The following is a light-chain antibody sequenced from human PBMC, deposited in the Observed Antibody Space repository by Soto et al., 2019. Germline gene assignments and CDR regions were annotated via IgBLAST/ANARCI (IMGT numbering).Light chain of an antibody. CDR2: NNN. Sequence: QSVLTQPPSASGTPGQRVTISCSGSSSNIGSNTVNWYRQLPGTAPKLLIYNNNQRPSGVTDRFSGSKSGTSASLAISGLQSDDEADYYCAAWDDSLNGAVFGGGTQLTVL. CDR1: SSNIGSNT. J-gene: IGLJ7*01. CDR3: AAWDDSLNGAV. V-gene: IGLV1-44*01.